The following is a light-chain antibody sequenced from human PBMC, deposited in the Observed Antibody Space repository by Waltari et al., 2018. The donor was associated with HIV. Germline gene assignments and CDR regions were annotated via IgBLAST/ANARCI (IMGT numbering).Light chain of an antibody. CDR2: RNG. CDR3: ATWDDNLGGRV. Sequence: QSVLTRPPSASGTPGQRLTISCSGSSSNIGINYVYWYQHFPGTAPKLLMYRNGQRPSGVPARFSGSKSGTSASLAISGLRAEDEADYYCATWDDNLGGRVFGGGTKLTVL. J-gene: IGLJ3*02. V-gene: IGLV1-47*01. CDR1: SSNIGINY.